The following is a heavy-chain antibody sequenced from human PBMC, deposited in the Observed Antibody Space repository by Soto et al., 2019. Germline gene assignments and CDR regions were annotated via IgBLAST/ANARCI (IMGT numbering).Heavy chain of an antibody. CDR2: ISAYNGNT. V-gene: IGHV1-18*04. D-gene: IGHD4-4*01. Sequence: ASVKVSCKASGYTFTSYGISWVRQAPGQGLEWMGWISAYNGNTNYAQKLQGRVTMTTDTSTSTAYMELRSLRSDDTAVYYCAGYSNDYYYYGMDVWGQGTTVTVSS. CDR3: AGYSNDYYYYGMDV. CDR1: GYTFTSYG. J-gene: IGHJ6*02.